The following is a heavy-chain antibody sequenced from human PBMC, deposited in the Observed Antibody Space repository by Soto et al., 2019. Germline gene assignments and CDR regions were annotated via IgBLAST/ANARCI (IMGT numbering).Heavy chain of an antibody. D-gene: IGHD2-21*02. Sequence: ASAKVSCKASGYTFTGYYIHWVRQAPVQGLERMGWINPNSGGINYAQKFQGRVTMTRDTSITTGYMELSSLRSDDTAVYYCARQISGDSEGLDIWGQGTMVTVSS. CDR2: INPNSGGI. CDR1: GYTFTGYY. J-gene: IGHJ3*02. CDR3: ARQISGDSEGLDI. V-gene: IGHV1-2*02.